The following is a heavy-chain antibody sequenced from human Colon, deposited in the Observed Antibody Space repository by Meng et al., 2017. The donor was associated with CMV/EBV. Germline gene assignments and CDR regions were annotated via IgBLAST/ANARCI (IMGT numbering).Heavy chain of an antibody. CDR3: ATGGGLYCTVGSCYYPLDN. V-gene: IGHV3-30*03. Sequence: GGSLRLSCAASGFTFRNYAMHWVRQAPGKGLEWVAIISYDDTNEYYADSVKGRFTISRDISTNTLYLQMNSLRRDDTAVYFCATGGGLYCTVGSCYYPLDNWGQGTLVTVSS. D-gene: IGHD2-15*01. J-gene: IGHJ4*02. CDR2: ISYDDTNE. CDR1: GFTFRNYA.